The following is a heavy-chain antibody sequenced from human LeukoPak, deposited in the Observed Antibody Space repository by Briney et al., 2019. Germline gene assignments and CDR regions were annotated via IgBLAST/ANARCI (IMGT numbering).Heavy chain of an antibody. CDR1: GFTFSSYW. J-gene: IGHJ4*02. Sequence: AGGSLRLSCAASGFTFSSYWISWVRQAPGKGLEWVANIKQDGSEKYYVDSVKGRFTISRDNAKNSLYLQMNSLRAEDTAVYYCARDSEVAFDYWGQGTLVTVSS. CDR3: ARDSEVAFDY. CDR2: IKQDGSEK. D-gene: IGHD5-12*01. V-gene: IGHV3-7*01.